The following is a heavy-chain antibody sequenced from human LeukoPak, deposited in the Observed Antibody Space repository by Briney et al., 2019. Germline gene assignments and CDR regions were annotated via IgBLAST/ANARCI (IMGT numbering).Heavy chain of an antibody. D-gene: IGHD3-10*01. CDR2: INWNGGST. V-gene: IGHV3-20*04. CDR1: GFTVDDYG. J-gene: IGHJ4*02. Sequence: PGGSLRLSCAAAGFTVDDYGMSWDRQAPGKWLEWVSGINWNGGSTGYADSVKGRFTISRDNAKNSLYLQMNSLRAEDTALYYCARPTGGNYGFDYWGQGTLVTVSS. CDR3: ARPTGGNYGFDY.